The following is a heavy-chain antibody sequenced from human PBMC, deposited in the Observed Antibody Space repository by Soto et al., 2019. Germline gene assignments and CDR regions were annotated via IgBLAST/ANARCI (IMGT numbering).Heavy chain of an antibody. D-gene: IGHD3-10*01. CDR3: TRVYYGSGSCGP. V-gene: IGHV3-49*03. Sequence: PGGSLRLSCTASGFTFGYYAMSWFRQAPGKGLEWVGFIRSKAYGGTTEYAASVKGRFTISRDDSKGIAYLQMNSLKTEDTAVYYCTRVYYGSGSCGPWGQGTLVTVSS. J-gene: IGHJ5*02. CDR2: IRSKAYGGTT. CDR1: GFTFGYYA.